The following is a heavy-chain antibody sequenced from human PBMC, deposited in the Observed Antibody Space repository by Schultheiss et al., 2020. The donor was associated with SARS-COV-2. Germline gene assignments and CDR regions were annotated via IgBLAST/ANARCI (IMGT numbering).Heavy chain of an antibody. D-gene: IGHD6-19*01. CDR2: IIPIFGTA. CDR1: GGTFSSYA. J-gene: IGHJ3*02. Sequence: SVKVSCKASGGTFSSYAISWVRQAPGQGLEWMGGIIPIFGTANYAQKFQGRVTITADESTSTAYMELSSLRSEDTAVYYCVRGVRYSSGTYAFDIWGQGTMVTVSS. CDR3: VRGVRYSSGTYAFDI. V-gene: IGHV1-69*13.